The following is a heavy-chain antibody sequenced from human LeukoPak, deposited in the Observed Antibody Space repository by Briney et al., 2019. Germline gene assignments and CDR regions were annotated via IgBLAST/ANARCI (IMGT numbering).Heavy chain of an antibody. CDR3: AVDRRQGPTVTTFSPFDY. CDR2: ISKTTRSI. Sequence: PGGSLRLSCAASGFMFSNYNMNWVRQAPGKGLEWVSYISKTTRSIYYAESVQGRFTISRDNAKNSLYLQMNSLRAEDTAVYYCAVDRRQGPTVTTFSPFDYWGQGTLVTVSS. CDR1: GFMFSNYN. V-gene: IGHV3-48*04. D-gene: IGHD4-17*01. J-gene: IGHJ4*02.